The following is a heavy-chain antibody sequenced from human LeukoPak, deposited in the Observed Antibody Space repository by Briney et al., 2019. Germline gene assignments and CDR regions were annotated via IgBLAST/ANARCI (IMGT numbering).Heavy chain of an antibody. V-gene: IGHV1-18*01. D-gene: IGHD3-22*01. CDR2: ISAYNGNT. J-gene: IGHJ1*01. CDR3: ATPGDYYDSSGYYYFQH. CDR1: GYTFTSYG. Sequence: APVKVSCKASGYTFTSYGISWVRQAPGQGLEWMGWISAYNGNTNYAQKLQGRVTMTTDTSTSTAYMELRSLRSDDTAVYYCATPGDYYDSSGYYYFQHWGQGTLVTVSS.